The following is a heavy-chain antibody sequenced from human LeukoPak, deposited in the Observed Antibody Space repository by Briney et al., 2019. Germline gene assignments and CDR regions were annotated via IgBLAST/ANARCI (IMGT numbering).Heavy chain of an antibody. J-gene: IGHJ6*03. D-gene: IGHD3-10*01. CDR2: TYYRSKWYN. V-gene: IGHV6-1*01. CDR1: GDSVSRNRTA. CDR3: ARDKPLWFGELLHAYYYFYMDV. Sequence: SQILSLTCAISGDSVSRNRTAWNWIRQSPSRGLEWLGRTYYRSKWYNDYAVSVKSRITINADTSKNQFSLQLNSVTPEDTAVYYCARDKPLWFGELLHAYYYFYMDVWGKGTTVTISS.